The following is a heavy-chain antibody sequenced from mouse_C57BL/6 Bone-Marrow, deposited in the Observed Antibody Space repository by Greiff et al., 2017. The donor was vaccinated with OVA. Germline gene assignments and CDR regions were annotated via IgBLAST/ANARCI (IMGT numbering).Heavy chain of an antibody. V-gene: IGHV2-2*01. CDR2: IWSGGST. Sequence: VMLVESGPGLVQPSQSLSITCTVSGFSLTSYGVHWVRQSPGKGLEWLGVIWSGGSTDYNAAFISRLSISKDNSKSQVVFKMNSLQADDTAIYYCARNGNSPRTWFAYWGQGTLVTVSA. J-gene: IGHJ3*01. CDR1: GFSLTSYG. CDR3: ARNGNSPRTWFAY.